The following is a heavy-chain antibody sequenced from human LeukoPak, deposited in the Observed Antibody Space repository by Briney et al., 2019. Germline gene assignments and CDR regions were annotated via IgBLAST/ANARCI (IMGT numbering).Heavy chain of an antibody. CDR2: INHSGST. J-gene: IGHJ4*02. V-gene: IGHV4-34*01. D-gene: IGHD1-26*01. CDR1: GGSFSGYY. CDR3: ARGATYGWVDY. Sequence: PSETLSLTCAVYGGSFSGYYWSWIRQPPGKGLEWIGEINHSGSTNYNPSLKSRVTISVDTSKNQFSLKLSSVTAADTAVYYCARGATYGWVDYWGQGTLVTVSP.